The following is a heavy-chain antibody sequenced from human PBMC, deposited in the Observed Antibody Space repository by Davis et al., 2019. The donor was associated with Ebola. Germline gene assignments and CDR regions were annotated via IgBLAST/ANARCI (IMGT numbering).Heavy chain of an antibody. CDR3: ARERALVVPAAIRYYYGMDV. Sequence: HTGGSLRLSCAASGFTFSSYGMHWVRQAPGKGLVWVSRINSDGSSTSYADSVKGRFTISRDNAKNTLYLQMNSLRAEDTAVYYCARERALVVPAAIRYYYGMDVWGQGTTVTVSS. CDR1: GFTFSSYG. V-gene: IGHV3-74*01. CDR2: INSDGSST. D-gene: IGHD2-2*01. J-gene: IGHJ6*02.